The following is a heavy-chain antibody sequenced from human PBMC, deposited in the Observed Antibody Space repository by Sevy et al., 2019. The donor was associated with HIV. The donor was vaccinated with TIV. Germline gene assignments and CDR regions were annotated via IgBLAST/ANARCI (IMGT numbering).Heavy chain of an antibody. CDR2: SRSKAYGGTT. D-gene: IGHD3-3*01. J-gene: IGHJ6*02. CDR1: GFTFGDYA. V-gene: IGHV3-49*03. CDR3: TRDFAIGDFWSGGRGYYYGMDV. Sequence: GGSLRLSCTASGFTFGDYAMSWFRQAPGKGLEWVGYSRSKAYGGTTEYAASVKGSFTISRDDSKSIAYLQMNSLKTEHTAVYYCTRDFAIGDFWSGGRGYYYGMDVWGQGTTVTVSS.